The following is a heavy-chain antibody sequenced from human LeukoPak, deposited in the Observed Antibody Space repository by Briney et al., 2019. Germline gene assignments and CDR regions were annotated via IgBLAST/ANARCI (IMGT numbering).Heavy chain of an antibody. J-gene: IGHJ2*01. D-gene: IGHD6-13*01. Sequence: SETLSLTCTVSGYSISSGYYWGWIRQPPGKGLEWIGSIYHSGSTYYDPSLKSRVTISVDTSKNQFSLKLSSVTAADTAVYYCARALAAGYWYFDLWGRGTLVTVSS. CDR1: GYSISSGYY. CDR3: ARALAAGYWYFDL. CDR2: IYHSGST. V-gene: IGHV4-38-2*02.